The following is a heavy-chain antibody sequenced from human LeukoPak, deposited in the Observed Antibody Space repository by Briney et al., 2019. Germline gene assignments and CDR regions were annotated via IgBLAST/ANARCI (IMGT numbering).Heavy chain of an antibody. J-gene: IGHJ4*02. CDR3: ARCRGVIRRGRFDY. Sequence: SETLSLTCTVSGGSISSSSYYWGWIRQPPGKGLEWIGSIYYSGSTYYNPSLKSRVTISVDTSKNQFSLKLSSVTAADTAVYYCARCRGVIRRGRFDYWGQGTLVTVSP. CDR1: GGSISSSSYY. D-gene: IGHD3-10*01. V-gene: IGHV4-39*01. CDR2: IYYSGST.